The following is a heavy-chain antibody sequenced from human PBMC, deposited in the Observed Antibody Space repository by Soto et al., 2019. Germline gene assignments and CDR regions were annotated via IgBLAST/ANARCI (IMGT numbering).Heavy chain of an antibody. D-gene: IGHD2-21*02. Sequence: VQLGQSGAEVKKPGSSVKVSCKASGGTFSNYPFIWVRQAPGQGLDWMGGIIPIFGTTDYGQRFQGRVTITAYESTNTAYMELSSLSSDETAVYYCARGLYCGGGCYSHFDYWGQGTLVTVSS. CDR3: ARGLYCGGGCYSHFDY. CDR2: IIPIFGTT. CDR1: GGTFSNYP. J-gene: IGHJ4*02. V-gene: IGHV1-69*01.